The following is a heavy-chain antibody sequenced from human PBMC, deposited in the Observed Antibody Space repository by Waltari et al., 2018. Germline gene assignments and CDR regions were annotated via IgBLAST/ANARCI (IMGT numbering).Heavy chain of an antibody. J-gene: IGHJ6*02. CDR2: IYYSGST. V-gene: IGHV4-59*01. D-gene: IGHD6-6*01. CDR3: ASVPDSYYYYGMDV. Sequence: QVQLQESGPGLVKPSETLSLTCTVSGGSISSYYWSWIRRPPGKGRGWIGYIYYSGSTNYNPSLKSRVTISGDTSKNQFSLKLSSVTAADTAVYYCASVPDSYYYYGMDVWGQGTTVTVSS. CDR1: GGSISSYY.